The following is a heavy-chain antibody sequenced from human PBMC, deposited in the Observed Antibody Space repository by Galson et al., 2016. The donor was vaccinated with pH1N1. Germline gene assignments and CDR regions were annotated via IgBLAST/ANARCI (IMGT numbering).Heavy chain of an antibody. J-gene: IGHJ3*02. CDR1: GYSFTRYW. CDR2: VNPGGSTI. D-gene: IGHD4-17*01. V-gene: IGHV5-51*03. Sequence: SGAEVKKPGESLKISCKASGYSFTRYWIAWVRQVPGKGLEWVGVVNPGGSTIRYSPPFQGQVTISSDKSINTAYLQWISLKASDTATYYCARQYGFGDYRGDAFDIWGQGTMVIVSS. CDR3: ARQYGFGDYRGDAFDI.